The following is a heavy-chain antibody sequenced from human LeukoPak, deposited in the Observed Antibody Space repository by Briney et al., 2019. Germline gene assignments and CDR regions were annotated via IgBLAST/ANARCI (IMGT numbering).Heavy chain of an antibody. D-gene: IGHD6-13*01. CDR3: ARDLDGYSINWFDP. V-gene: IGHV1-18*01. J-gene: IGHJ5*02. CDR2: ISAYNGNT. Sequence: ASVKVSCKASGYTFTSYGISWVRQAPGQGLEWMGWISAYNGNTNYAQKLQGRVTMTSDTSTSTVYMELSSLIYEDTAVYYCARDLDGYSINWFDPWGQGTLVTVSS. CDR1: GYTFTSYG.